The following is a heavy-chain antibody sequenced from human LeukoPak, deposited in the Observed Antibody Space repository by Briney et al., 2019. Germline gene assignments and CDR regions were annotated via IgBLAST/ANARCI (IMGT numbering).Heavy chain of an antibody. Sequence: SETLSLTCAVYGGSFSGYYWSWIRQPPGKGLEWIGEINHSGSTNYNPSLKSRVTISVDTSKNQFSLKLSSVTAADTAVYYCARVRVYYGSGTLRKGAFDIWGQGTMVTVSS. CDR2: INHSGST. D-gene: IGHD3-10*01. V-gene: IGHV4-34*01. CDR3: ARVRVYYGSGTLRKGAFDI. J-gene: IGHJ3*02. CDR1: GGSFSGYY.